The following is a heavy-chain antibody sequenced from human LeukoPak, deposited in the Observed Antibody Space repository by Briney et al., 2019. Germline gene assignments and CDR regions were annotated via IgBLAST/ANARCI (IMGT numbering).Heavy chain of an antibody. J-gene: IGHJ4*02. CDR2: IYYSGST. V-gene: IGHV4-39*07. D-gene: IGHD3-3*02. CDR1: GGSISSSSYY. Sequence: SVTLSLTCTVSGGSISSSSYYWGWIRQPPGKGLEWIGSIYYSGSTYYNPSLKSRVTISVDTSKNQSSLKLSSVTAADTAVYYCARLHSSPFYFDYWGQGTLVTVSS. CDR3: ARLHSSPFYFDY.